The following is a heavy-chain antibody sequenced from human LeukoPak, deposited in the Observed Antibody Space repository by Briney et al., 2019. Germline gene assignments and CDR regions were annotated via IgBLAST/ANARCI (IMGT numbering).Heavy chain of an antibody. D-gene: IGHD5-12*01. V-gene: IGHV4-59*01. J-gene: IGHJ6*03. CDR3: ARVQSGYNQRHFYYYMDV. Sequence: SETLSLTCTVSGGSISSYYWSWIRQPPGKGLEWIGYIYYSGSTNYNPSLKSRVTISVDTSKNQFSLKLSSVTAADTAVYYCARVQSGYNQRHFYYYMDVWGKGTTVTVSS. CDR2: IYYSGST. CDR1: GGSISSYY.